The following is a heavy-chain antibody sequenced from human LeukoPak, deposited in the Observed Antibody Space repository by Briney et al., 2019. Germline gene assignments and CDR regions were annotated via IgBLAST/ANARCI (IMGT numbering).Heavy chain of an antibody. CDR1: GFTFSSYS. Sequence: GGSLRLSCAASGFTFSSYSMNWVRQAPGKELERVSSISSSSSYVYYADSVKGRFTISRDNAKNSLYLQMNSLRAEDTAVYYCARDNPYYYDSSGYYQGAFDIWGQGTMVTVSS. J-gene: IGHJ3*02. V-gene: IGHV3-21*01. D-gene: IGHD3-22*01. CDR3: ARDNPYYYDSSGYYQGAFDI. CDR2: ISSSSSYV.